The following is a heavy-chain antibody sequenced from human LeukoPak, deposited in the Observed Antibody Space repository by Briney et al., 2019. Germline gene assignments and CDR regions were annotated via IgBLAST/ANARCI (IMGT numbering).Heavy chain of an antibody. CDR3: ARHSSYSWFDP. D-gene: IGHD6-6*01. Sequence: KTSETLSLTCSVSGGSISSSTYYWGCIRQPPGKDLEWFGSIYSSGRPYYNPSLNSRVIISIDTPKNQISLRLNSVTAADTAVYFWARHSSYSWFDPWGRGTLVTVSA. J-gene: IGHJ5*02. CDR2: IYSSGRP. V-gene: IGHV4-39*01. CDR1: GGSISSSTYY.